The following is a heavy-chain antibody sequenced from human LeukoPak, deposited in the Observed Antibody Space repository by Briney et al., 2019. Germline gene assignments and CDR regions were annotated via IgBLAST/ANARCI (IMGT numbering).Heavy chain of an antibody. CDR3: ARETYYYGSGSYYDYYYYYMDV. J-gene: IGHJ6*03. CDR2: IYTSGST. V-gene: IGHV4-61*02. D-gene: IGHD3-10*01. CDR1: GGSISSGSYY. Sequence: PSETLSLTCTVSGGSISSGSYYWSWIRQPAGKGLEWIGRIYTSGSTNYNPSLKSRVTISVDTSKNQFSLKLSSATAADTAVYYCARETYYYGSGSYYDYYYYYMDVWGKGTTVTVSS.